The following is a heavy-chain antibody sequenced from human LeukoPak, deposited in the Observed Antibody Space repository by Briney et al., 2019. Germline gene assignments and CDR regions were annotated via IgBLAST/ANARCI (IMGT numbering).Heavy chain of an antibody. CDR2: IYYSGST. Sequence: PSETLSLTCTVSGGSISSGDYYWSWIRQPPGKGLEWIGYIYYSGSTYYNPSLKSRVTISVDTSKNQFSLKLSSVTAADTAVYYCARGGPDIVVVPAAIWRRIYYYYGMDVWGQGTTVTVSS. J-gene: IGHJ6*02. CDR3: ARGGPDIVVVPAAIWRRIYYYYGMDV. V-gene: IGHV4-30-4*01. CDR1: GGSISSGDYY. D-gene: IGHD2-2*02.